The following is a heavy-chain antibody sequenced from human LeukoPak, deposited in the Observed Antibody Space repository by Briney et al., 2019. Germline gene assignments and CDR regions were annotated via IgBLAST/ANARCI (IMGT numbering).Heavy chain of an antibody. D-gene: IGHD3-9*01. CDR2: ISYDGSDK. Sequence: PGGSLRLSCAAAGFTFSNYGMHWVRQAPGKGLEWVAVISYDGSDKYNADFVKGRFTISRDNSKNTLYLQMSSLRTDDTAVYYCARALAQGASFDLYYFDSWGQGSLVTVSS. J-gene: IGHJ4*02. V-gene: IGHV3-30*03. CDR1: GFTFSNYG. CDR3: ARALAQGASFDLYYFDS.